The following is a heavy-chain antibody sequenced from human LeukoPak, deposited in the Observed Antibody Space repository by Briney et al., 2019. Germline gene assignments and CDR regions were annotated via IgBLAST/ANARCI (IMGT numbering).Heavy chain of an antibody. D-gene: IGHD5-18*01. CDR2: IWYDGSNK. CDR3: ARSWIQSYYFDY. CDR1: GFTLSSYG. Sequence: GRSLRLSCAASGFTLSSYGMHWVRQAPGKGLEWVAVIWYDGSNKYYADSVKGRFTIPRDNSKNTLYLQMNSLRAEDTAVYYCARSWIQSYYFDYWGQGTLVTVSS. J-gene: IGHJ4*02. V-gene: IGHV3-33*01.